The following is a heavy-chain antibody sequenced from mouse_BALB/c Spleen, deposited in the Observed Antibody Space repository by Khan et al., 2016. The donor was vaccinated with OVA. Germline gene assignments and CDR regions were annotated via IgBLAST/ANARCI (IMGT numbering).Heavy chain of an antibody. J-gene: IGHJ3*01. V-gene: IGHV1-80*01. Sequence: QVPLQQSGAELVRPGSSVKISCKASGYAFSSYWMNWVKQRPGQGLEWIGQIYPGGGNTYYSGNFKGKATLTADKSSNTAYMQLSTLTSEDSAVYFCAREGYYGSRRAWFAYWGQGTLVTVSA. CDR3: AREGYYGSRRAWFAY. CDR1: GYAFSSYW. CDR2: IYPGGGNT. D-gene: IGHD1-1*01.